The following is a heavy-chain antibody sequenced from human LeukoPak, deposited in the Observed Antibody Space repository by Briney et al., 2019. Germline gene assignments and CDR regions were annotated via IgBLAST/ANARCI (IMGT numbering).Heavy chain of an antibody. V-gene: IGHV3-48*02. J-gene: IGHJ4*02. CDR3: ASVQGGAVNY. CDR1: GFSFSTYS. CDR2: ISSGSGSI. D-gene: IGHD6-19*01. Sequence: GGSLRLSCAASGFSFSTYSMHWVRQAPGKGPEWVSYISSGSGSIYYADSAKGRFTISRDNAKNSLYLQMNSLRDEDTAVYYCASVQGGAVNYWGQGTLVTVPS.